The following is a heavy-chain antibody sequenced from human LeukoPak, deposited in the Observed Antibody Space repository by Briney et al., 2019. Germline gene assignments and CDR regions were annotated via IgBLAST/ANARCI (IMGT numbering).Heavy chain of an antibody. CDR3: ARDEGGYNYGYSLDS. CDR2: IYSSGTT. CDR1: GGSISSYY. D-gene: IGHD5-18*01. J-gene: IGHJ4*02. Sequence: SETLSLTCTVSGGSISSYYWNWIRQPAGKGLEWIGRIYSSGTTSYNSSLKSRVTMSVDTSKNQFSLKLSSVTAADTAVYYCARDEGGYNYGYSLDSWGQGTLVSVSS. V-gene: IGHV4-4*07.